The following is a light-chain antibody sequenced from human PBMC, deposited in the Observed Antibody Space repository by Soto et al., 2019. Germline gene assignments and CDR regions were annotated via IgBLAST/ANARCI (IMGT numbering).Light chain of an antibody. Sequence: DIQMTQSPPSLSASVGDRVTITCRATQSISSYLNWYQQKPGKAPKLLIYGASTLQSGVPSRFSGSGSGTDFTLTISSLRPEDFATYYCQQSYTTPRTFGQGTKVDIK. CDR1: QSISSY. V-gene: IGKV1-39*01. CDR3: QQSYTTPRT. J-gene: IGKJ1*01. CDR2: GAS.